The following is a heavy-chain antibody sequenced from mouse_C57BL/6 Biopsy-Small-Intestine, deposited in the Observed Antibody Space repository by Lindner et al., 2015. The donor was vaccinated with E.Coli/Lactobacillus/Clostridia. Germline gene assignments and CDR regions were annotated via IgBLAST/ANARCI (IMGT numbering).Heavy chain of an antibody. CDR2: INPNSGGT. CDR1: GYTFTDFY. CDR3: TRGGSYGDYGYFDY. D-gene: IGHD1-2*01. J-gene: IGHJ4*01. V-gene: IGHV1-18*01. Sequence: SVKVSCKASGYTFTDFYIHWVRQAPGQGLEWMGWINPNSGGTNYAQKFQGRVTMTRDTSISTAYMELSRLRSDDTAVYYCTRGGSYGDYGYFDYWGQGTLVTVSS.